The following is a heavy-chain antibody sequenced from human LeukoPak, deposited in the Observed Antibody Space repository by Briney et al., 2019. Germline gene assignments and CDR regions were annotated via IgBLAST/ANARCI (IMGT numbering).Heavy chain of an antibody. D-gene: IGHD3-22*01. CDR3: ARLTSYYDSSGYPLDVFDI. CDR2: MNPNSGHT. Sequence: ASVKVSCKASGYIFTNYDINWVRQATGQGLQWMGWMNPNSGHTVYAQKFQGRVTMTRNNSITTAYMELSSLRSEDTAVYYCARLTSYYDSSGYPLDVFDIWGQGTMVTASS. CDR1: GYIFTNYD. J-gene: IGHJ3*02. V-gene: IGHV1-8*01.